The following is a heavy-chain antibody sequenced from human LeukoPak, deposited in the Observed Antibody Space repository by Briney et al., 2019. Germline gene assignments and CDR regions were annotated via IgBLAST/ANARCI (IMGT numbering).Heavy chain of an antibody. CDR2: IIPIFGTA. V-gene: IGHV1-69*05. Sequence: GASVKVSCKASGGTFSSYAISWVRQAPGQGLEWMGGIIPIFGTANYSQKFQGRVTITTDESTSTAYMELSSLRSEDTAVYYCAGEGAQSNYFDYWGQGTLVTVSS. D-gene: IGHD3-16*01. J-gene: IGHJ4*02. CDR3: AGEGAQSNYFDY. CDR1: GGTFSSYA.